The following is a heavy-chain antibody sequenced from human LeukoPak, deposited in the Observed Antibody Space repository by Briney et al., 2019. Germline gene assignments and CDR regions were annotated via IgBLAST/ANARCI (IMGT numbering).Heavy chain of an antibody. CDR2: ISYDGSNK. D-gene: IGHD3-22*01. Sequence: GGSLRLSCAASGFTFSSYAMHWVRQAPGKGLEWVAVISYDGSNKYYADSVKGRFTISRDNSKNTLYLQMNSLRAEDTAVYYCARGVTTNYYDSSGYLDYWGQGTLVTVSS. J-gene: IGHJ4*02. V-gene: IGHV3-30-3*01. CDR1: GFTFSSYA. CDR3: ARGVTTNYYDSSGYLDY.